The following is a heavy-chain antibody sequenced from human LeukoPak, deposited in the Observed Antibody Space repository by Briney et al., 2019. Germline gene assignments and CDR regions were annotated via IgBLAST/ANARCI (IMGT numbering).Heavy chain of an antibody. CDR2: ISSSSSYI. CDR1: GFTFSSYS. V-gene: IGHV3-21*01. J-gene: IGHJ1*01. CDR3: AREDDPIVYFQH. Sequence: GGSLRLSCAASGFTFSSYSMNWVRQAPGKGLEWVSSISSSSSYIYYADSVKGRFTISRGNAKNSLYLQMNSLRAEDTAVYYCAREDDPIVYFQHWGQGTLVTVSS. D-gene: IGHD3-16*02.